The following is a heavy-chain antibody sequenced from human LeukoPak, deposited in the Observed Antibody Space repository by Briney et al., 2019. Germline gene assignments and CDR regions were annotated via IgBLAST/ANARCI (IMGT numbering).Heavy chain of an antibody. J-gene: IGHJ4*02. CDR3: AKGSKYDSSGYYYGYFDY. V-gene: IGHV3-23*01. D-gene: IGHD3-22*01. CDR1: GFRFSSYA. Sequence: GGSLRLSCAASGFRFSSYAMSWVRQAPGKGLEWVSAISGSGVSTYYADSVKGRFTISRDNSKNTLSLQMNSLRAEDTALYYCAKGSKYDSSGYYYGYFDYWGQGTLVTVSS. CDR2: ISGSGVST.